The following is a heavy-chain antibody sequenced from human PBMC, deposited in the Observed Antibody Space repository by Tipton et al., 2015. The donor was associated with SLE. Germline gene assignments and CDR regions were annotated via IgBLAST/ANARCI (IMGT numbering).Heavy chain of an antibody. CDR3: AKGRTWVVP. V-gene: IGHV3-23*01. J-gene: IGHJ5*02. CDR2: ISGSGDTT. Sequence: SLRLSCAASGFTFSSYGMSWVRQAPGKGLEWVSGISGSGDTTYHADSVKGRFTISRDNSKNTLYLQMNSLRVEDTAVYYCAKGRTWVVPWGQGTLVTVSS. CDR1: GFTFSSYG. D-gene: IGHD3-16*01.